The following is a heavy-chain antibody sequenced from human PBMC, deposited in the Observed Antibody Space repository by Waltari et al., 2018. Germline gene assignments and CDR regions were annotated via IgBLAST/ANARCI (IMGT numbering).Heavy chain of an antibody. D-gene: IGHD2-2*01. Sequence: QVQLVQSGAEVRKPGSSVKLSCKTSGEIFSSHAFSWVRQAPGQGLQWMGEVMPIFGIVDSAQKFQDRVTISADESTSTAHMGLTSLRSEDTAMYYCVSSSTSNRVWDYWGPGTLVTVSS. J-gene: IGHJ4*02. CDR3: VSSSTSNRVWDY. V-gene: IGHV1-69*12. CDR1: GEIFSSHA. CDR2: VMPIFGIV.